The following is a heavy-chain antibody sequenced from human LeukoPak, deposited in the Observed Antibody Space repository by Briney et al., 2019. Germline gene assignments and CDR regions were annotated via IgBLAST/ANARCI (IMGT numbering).Heavy chain of an antibody. V-gene: IGHV3-66*02. J-gene: IGHJ4*02. Sequence: GGSLRLSCAVSGFTVSSNYMTWVRQAPGKGLEWVSLIYSGGSTYYADSVKGRFTISRDSSKNTLYLQMNSLRAEDTAVYYCARGNWTSISCFTFDNWGQGTLVTGSS. CDR1: GFTVSSNY. CDR2: IYSGGST. D-gene: IGHD3/OR15-3a*01. CDR3: ARGNWTSISCFTFDN.